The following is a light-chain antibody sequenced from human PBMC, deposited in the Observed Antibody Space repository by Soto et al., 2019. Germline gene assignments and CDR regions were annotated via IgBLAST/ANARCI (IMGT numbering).Light chain of an antibody. CDR1: QGIGSN. J-gene: IGKJ4*01. CDR3: QQSYSTPLT. V-gene: IGKV1-39*01. Sequence: DIQMTQSPSSLSASVGDRVTTTARASQGIGSNLTWYQQKPGKALKLLIYAASSLQSGVPSRFSGSGSGTDFTLTISSLQPEDFATYYCQQSYSTPLTFGGGTKVEIK. CDR2: AAS.